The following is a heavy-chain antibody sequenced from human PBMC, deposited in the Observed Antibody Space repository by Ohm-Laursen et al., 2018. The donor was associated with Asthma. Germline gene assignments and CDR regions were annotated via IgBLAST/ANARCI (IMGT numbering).Heavy chain of an antibody. CDR2: GGSYYDGGLK. J-gene: IGHJ4*02. CDR1: GFTFRSYA. CDR3: AKDYPLPGY. V-gene: IGHV3-30-3*01. Sequence: RSLRLSCAASGFTFRSYAMHWVRQAPGKGLEWVAVGGSYYDGGLKYYADSVNGRFTVSRDDSKNTLYLQMNSLRPDDTAVYYCAKDYPLPGYWGRGTLVTVSS.